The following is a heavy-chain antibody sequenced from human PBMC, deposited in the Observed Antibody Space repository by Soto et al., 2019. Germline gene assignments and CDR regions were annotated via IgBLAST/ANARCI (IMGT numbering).Heavy chain of an antibody. J-gene: IGHJ4*02. CDR3: ARGWETVGTTTPFAY. CDR1: GGTFSNYA. D-gene: IGHD1-26*01. Sequence: QVQLVQSGAEVKKPGSSVKVSCKASGGTFSNYAISWVRQAPGQGLEWMGGIIPIFGTPNYAQKFQGRVTITADKSTSTAYLEVRNLRSDDTDVYCCARGWETVGTTTPFAYWGQGTLVTVSS. V-gene: IGHV1-69*06. CDR2: IIPIFGTP.